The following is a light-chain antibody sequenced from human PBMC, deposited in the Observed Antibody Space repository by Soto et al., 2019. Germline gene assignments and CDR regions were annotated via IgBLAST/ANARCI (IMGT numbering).Light chain of an antibody. Sequence: EIVLTQSPGTLSLSPGERATLSCRASRTFSSRYLAWYQQKPGQAPRFLIYGASSRATGIPDRFSGSGSGTDFTLTISRVEPEDFAVYYCQQYGSSPPYTFGQGTKLESK. CDR3: QQYGSSPPYT. CDR2: GAS. V-gene: IGKV3-20*01. CDR1: RTFSSRY. J-gene: IGKJ2*01.